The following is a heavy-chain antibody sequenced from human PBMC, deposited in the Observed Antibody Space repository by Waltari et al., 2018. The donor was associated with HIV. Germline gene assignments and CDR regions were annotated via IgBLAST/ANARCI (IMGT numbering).Heavy chain of an antibody. CDR3: ARGQYGPGSREDY. CDR2: INHSGRT. CDR1: GGSSGNSY. Sequence: QVQLQQWGTGLLKPSETLSPTCAVQGGSSGNSYWSWIRQPPGKGLEWIAEINHSGRTNYNPSLKSRLTISVDTSKTQFSVKLTSVTAADTAVYFCARGQYGPGSREDYCGQGTLVTVAS. J-gene: IGHJ4*02. V-gene: IGHV4-34*02. D-gene: IGHD3-10*01.